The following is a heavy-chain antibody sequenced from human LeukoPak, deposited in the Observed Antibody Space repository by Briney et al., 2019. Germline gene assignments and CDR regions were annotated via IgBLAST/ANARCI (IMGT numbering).Heavy chain of an antibody. CDR1: GGSTSSSTNY. CDR2: MHYSGST. CDR3: ARHVYSGGWYFDY. D-gene: IGHD6-19*01. Sequence: SETLSLTCTVSGGSTSSSTNYWGWIRQPPGKGLEWIGSMHYSGSTYYNPSLRSRVTISVDTPKNQFSLKLSSVTAADTAIYYCARHVYSGGWYFDYWGQGTLVTVSS. J-gene: IGHJ4*02. V-gene: IGHV4-39*01.